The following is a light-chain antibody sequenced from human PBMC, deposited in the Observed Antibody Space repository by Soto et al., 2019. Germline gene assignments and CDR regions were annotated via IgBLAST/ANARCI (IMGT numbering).Light chain of an antibody. CDR2: DAS. CDR3: QQRSSWPWT. V-gene: IGKV3-11*01. J-gene: IGKJ1*01. CDR1: QSISRY. Sequence: EIVLTQSPATLSLSPGERATLSCRASQSISRYLAWYQQKPGQIPRLLIYDASNRATDIPVRFSGSGSGTDFPLTISGLEPEDFAVYYCQQRSSWPWTFGQGTKVEIK.